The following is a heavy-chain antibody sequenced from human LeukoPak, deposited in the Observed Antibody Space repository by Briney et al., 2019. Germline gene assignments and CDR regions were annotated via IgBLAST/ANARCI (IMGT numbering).Heavy chain of an antibody. CDR3: VKRQDYDFWSGYYPFDY. D-gene: IGHD3-3*01. CDR1: GGSISSGGYY. V-gene: IGHV4-30-2*01. Sequence: ASQTLSLTCTVSGGSISSGGYYWSWIRQPPGKGLEWIGYIYHSGSTYYNPSLKSRVTISVDRSKNQFSLKLSSVTAADTAAYYCVKRQDYDFWSGYYPFDYWGQGTLVTVSS. CDR2: IYHSGST. J-gene: IGHJ4*02.